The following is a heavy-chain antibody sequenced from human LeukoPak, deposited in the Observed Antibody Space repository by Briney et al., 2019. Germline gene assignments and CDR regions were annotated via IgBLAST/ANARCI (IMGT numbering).Heavy chain of an antibody. CDR2: IYYSGST. D-gene: IGHD6-6*01. J-gene: IGHJ3*02. CDR1: GGSISSSSYY. CDR3: ARGELEQLEGGAFDI. V-gene: IGHV4-39*01. Sequence: PSETLSLTCTVSGGSISSSSYYWGWVRQPPGKGLEWIGSIYYSGSTYYNPSLKSRVTISVDTSKNQFSLKLSSVTAADTAVYYCARGELEQLEGGAFDIWGQGTMVTVSS.